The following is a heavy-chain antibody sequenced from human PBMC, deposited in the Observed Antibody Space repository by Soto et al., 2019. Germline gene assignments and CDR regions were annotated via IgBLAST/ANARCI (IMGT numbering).Heavy chain of an antibody. CDR3: AREVDCSSTSCYDYYYYYYYMAV. Sequence: GSLRLFCSAPGFPFSRYWMSWVRQAPGKGLEWVANIKQDGSEKYYVDSVKGRFTISRDNAKNSLYLQMNSLRAEDTAVYYCAREVDCSSTSCYDYYYYYYYMAVWGNGTTVTVSS. J-gene: IGHJ6*03. CDR1: GFPFSRYW. D-gene: IGHD2-2*01. V-gene: IGHV3-7*01. CDR2: IKQDGSEK.